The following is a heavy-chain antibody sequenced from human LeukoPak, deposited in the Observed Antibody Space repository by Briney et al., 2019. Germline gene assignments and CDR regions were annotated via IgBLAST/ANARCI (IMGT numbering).Heavy chain of an antibody. D-gene: IGHD2-2*01. CDR3: ARVDIVVVPAGVFDI. CDR2: IYPGDSDT. CDR1: GYGFTSYW. J-gene: IGHJ3*02. V-gene: IGHV5-51*01. Sequence: GESLKISCKGSGYGFTSYWIGWVRQMPGKGLEWMGIIYPGDSDTRYSPSFQGQVTISADKSISTAYLQWSSLKASDTAMYYCARVDIVVVPAGVFDIWGQGTMVTVSS.